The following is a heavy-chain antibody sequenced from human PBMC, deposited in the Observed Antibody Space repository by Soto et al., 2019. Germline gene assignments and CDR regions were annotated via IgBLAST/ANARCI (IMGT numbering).Heavy chain of an antibody. CDR2: IIPIFGTA. J-gene: IGHJ3*02. CDR3: ARDRDIVATIRLYAFDI. V-gene: IGHV1-69*13. D-gene: IGHD5-12*01. CDR1: GGTFSSYA. Sequence: EASVKVSCKASGGTFSSYAISWVRQAPGQGLEWMGGIIPIFGTANYAQKFQGRVTITADESTSTAYMELSSLRSEDTAVYYCARDRDIVATIRLYAFDIWGQGTMVTVSS.